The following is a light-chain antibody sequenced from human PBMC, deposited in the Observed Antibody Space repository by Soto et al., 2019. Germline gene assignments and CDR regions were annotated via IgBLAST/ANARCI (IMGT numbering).Light chain of an antibody. V-gene: IGKV1-39*01. Sequence: DIQMTQSPSSLSASVGDRVTITCRASQSVSTYLNWYFQKSGGAPKLLIHGVSKLENGTPSRFSGSGLATDFTLTINTLQPEDFAVYFCQQTYMVPYTFGEGTKVDXK. CDR1: QSVSTY. CDR2: GVS. J-gene: IGKJ2*01. CDR3: QQTYMVPYT.